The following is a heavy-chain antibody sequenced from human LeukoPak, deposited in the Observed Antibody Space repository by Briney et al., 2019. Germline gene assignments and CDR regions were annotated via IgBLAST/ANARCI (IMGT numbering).Heavy chain of an antibody. D-gene: IGHD3-10*01. V-gene: IGHV3-21*04. Sequence: GGSLRLSCTTSGFTFSSYTMNWVRRAPGKGLDWVSSISSSSSDIYYADSVKGRFTISRDNAKNSLCLQMNSLRAEDTAVYYCASRPYAGRIHWGQGTLVTVSS. J-gene: IGHJ4*02. CDR3: ASRPYAGRIH. CDR1: GFTFSSYT. CDR2: ISSSSSDI.